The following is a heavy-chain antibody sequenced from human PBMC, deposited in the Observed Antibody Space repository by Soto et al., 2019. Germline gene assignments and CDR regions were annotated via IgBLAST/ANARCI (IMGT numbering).Heavy chain of an antibody. CDR1: GGTFSSYT. V-gene: IGHV1-69*08. J-gene: IGHJ6*02. CDR2: IIPILGIA. D-gene: IGHD3-22*01. CDR3: ARDLWLLPHSYYYGMDV. Sequence: QVQLVQSGAEVKKPGSSVKVSCKASGGTFSSYTISWVRQAPGQGLEWMGRIIPILGIANYAQKFQGRVTITADKSTSTAYMELSSLRSEDTAVYYCARDLWLLPHSYYYGMDVWGQGTTVTVSS.